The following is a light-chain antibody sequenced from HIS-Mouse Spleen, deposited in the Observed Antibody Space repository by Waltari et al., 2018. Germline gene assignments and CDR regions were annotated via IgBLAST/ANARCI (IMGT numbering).Light chain of an antibody. CDR3: YSTDSSGNHRV. V-gene: IGLV3-10*01. CDR2: EDS. CDR1: ALPKKY. Sequence: SYELTQPPSVSVSPGQTARLTCPGDALPKKYYYWYYQKSGQAPVLVIYEDSKRPSGIPERFSGSSSGTMATLTISGAQVEDEADYYCYSTDSSGNHRVFGGGTKLTVL. J-gene: IGLJ2*01.